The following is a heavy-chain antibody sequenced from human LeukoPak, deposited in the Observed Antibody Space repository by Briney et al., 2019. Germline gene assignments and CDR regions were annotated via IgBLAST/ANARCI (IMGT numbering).Heavy chain of an antibody. V-gene: IGHV1-2*02. CDR1: GYTFTGHY. CDR3: ARGEGPNWFVDY. D-gene: IGHD7-27*01. Sequence: ASVKVSCKASGYTFTGHYMHWVRQAPGQGLEWMGWINPNSGGTNYAQKFQGRVTMTRDTSISTAYMELSRLRSDDTAVYYCARGEGPNWFVDYWGQGTLVTVSS. J-gene: IGHJ4*02. CDR2: INPNSGGT.